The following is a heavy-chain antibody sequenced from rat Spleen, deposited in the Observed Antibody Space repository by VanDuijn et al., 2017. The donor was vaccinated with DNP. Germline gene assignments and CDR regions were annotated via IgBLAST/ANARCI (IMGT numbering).Heavy chain of an antibody. CDR3: ASRPPPTRGPFDY. CDR1: GFTFTNYG. D-gene: IGHD1-4*01. CDR2: ISYNGGTP. V-gene: IGHV5-29*01. Sequence: EVQLVESGGGLVQPGRSLKLSCAASGFTFTNYGMAWVRQAPTKGLEWVATISYNGGTPYYRDSVKGRFTISRDNAQSTLYLQMDSLRSEDTATYFCASRPPPTRGPFDYWGQGVTVTVSS. J-gene: IGHJ2*01.